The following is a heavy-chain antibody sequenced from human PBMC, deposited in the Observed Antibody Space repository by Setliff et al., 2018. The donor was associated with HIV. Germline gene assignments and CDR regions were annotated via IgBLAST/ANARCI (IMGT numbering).Heavy chain of an antibody. J-gene: IGHJ4*02. CDR3: ARDLRY. V-gene: IGHV1-69*05. D-gene: IGHD3-16*01. CDR2: IIPIFGTA. CDR1: GGTFSSYA. Sequence: GASVKVSCKASGGTFSSYAISWVRQAPGQGLEWMGGIIPIFGTANYAQNFQGRVTMTRDTSVRTAYMEVNRLRSDDTAVYYCARDLRYWGQGTLVTVSS.